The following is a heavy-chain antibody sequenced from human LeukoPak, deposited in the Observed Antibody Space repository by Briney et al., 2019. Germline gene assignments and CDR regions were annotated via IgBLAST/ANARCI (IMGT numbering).Heavy chain of an antibody. CDR1: GGSISSYY. CDR2: IYTSGST. V-gene: IGHV4-4*07. Sequence: SETLSLTCTVSGGSISSYYWSWIRQPAGKGLEWIGRIYTSGSTNYSPSLRSRVTMSVDTSKNQFSLKLSSVTAADTAVYYCASIVVVTAADPSDAFDIWGQGTMVTVSS. D-gene: IGHD2-21*02. CDR3: ASIVVVTAADPSDAFDI. J-gene: IGHJ3*02.